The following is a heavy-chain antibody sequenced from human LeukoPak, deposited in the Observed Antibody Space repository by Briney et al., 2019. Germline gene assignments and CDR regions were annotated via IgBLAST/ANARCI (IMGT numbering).Heavy chain of an antibody. V-gene: IGHV3-23*01. CDR2: ISGSGGST. CDR3: AKDLERYSSGWYYFDY. Sequence: GGSLRLSCAASGFTFSSYAMSWVRQAPGKGLEWVSAISGSGGSTYYADSVKGRFTISRDNSKNTLYLQMNSLRAEDTAVYYCAKDLERYSSGWYYFDYWGQGTLVTVSS. CDR1: GFTFSSYA. D-gene: IGHD6-19*01. J-gene: IGHJ4*02.